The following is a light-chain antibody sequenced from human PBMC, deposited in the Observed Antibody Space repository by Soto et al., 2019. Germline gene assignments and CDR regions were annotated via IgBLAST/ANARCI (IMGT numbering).Light chain of an antibody. CDR1: QSVLYSSNNKNY. V-gene: IGKV4-1*01. J-gene: IGKJ5*01. Sequence: DIVMTQSPDSLAASLGERATINCKSSQSVLYSSNNKNYLAWYQQKPGQPPKLLIYWASTRESGVPDRFSGSGSGTDFTLTISSLEPEDFAVYYCQQRSNWPPTFGQGTRMEIK. CDR3: QQRSNWPPT. CDR2: WAS.